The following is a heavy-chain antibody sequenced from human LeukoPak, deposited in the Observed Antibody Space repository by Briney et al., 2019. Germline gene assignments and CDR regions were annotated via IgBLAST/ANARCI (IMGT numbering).Heavy chain of an antibody. CDR3: ARDRTPMGSSWYDYYYGMDV. J-gene: IGHJ6*02. Sequence: PGGSLRLSCAASGFTFSSYGMHWVRQAPGKGLEWVAVIWYDGSNKYYADSVKGRFTISRDNSKNTLSLQMNSLRAEDTAVYYCARDRTPMGSSWYDYYYGMDVWGQGTTVTVSS. V-gene: IGHV3-33*01. CDR1: GFTFSSYG. CDR2: IWYDGSNK. D-gene: IGHD6-13*01.